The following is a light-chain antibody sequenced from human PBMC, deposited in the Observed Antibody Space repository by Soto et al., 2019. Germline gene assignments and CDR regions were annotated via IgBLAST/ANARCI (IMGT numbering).Light chain of an antibody. J-gene: IGKJ5*01. CDR1: QDIRGA. CDR2: DVS. CDR3: QQFNSYPII. Sequence: AIQLTQSPSSLSASVGDRVTITCRASQDIRGALAWYQQKPGKAPKILIYDVSSLQSGVPSRFSGSSSGTAFTLTISGLPPEDFATYYCQQFNSYPIIFGQGTRLDIK. V-gene: IGKV1-13*02.